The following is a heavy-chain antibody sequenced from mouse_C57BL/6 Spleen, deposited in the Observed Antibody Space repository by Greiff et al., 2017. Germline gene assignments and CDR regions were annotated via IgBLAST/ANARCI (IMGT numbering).Heavy chain of an antibody. CDR3: AREGMITTYYAMDY. CDR1: GFSLTSYG. CDR2: IWSGGST. Sequence: VKLQESGPGLVQPSQCLSITCTASGFSLTSYGVHWVRQSPGKGLEWLGVIWSGGSTVYNADFISRLSISKDNSKSHVFFKMISLQADDTAIYYCAREGMITTYYAMDYWGQGTSVTVSS. J-gene: IGHJ4*01. V-gene: IGHV2-2*01. D-gene: IGHD2-4*01.